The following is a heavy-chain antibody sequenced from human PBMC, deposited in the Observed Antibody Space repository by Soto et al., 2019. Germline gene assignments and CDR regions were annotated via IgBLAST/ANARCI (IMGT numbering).Heavy chain of an antibody. CDR3: ARREIQGPIDY. CDR1: GYSISSSNW. Sequence: QVQLQESGPGLVKPSDTLSLTCAVSGYSISSSNWWGWTRQPPGKGLEWIGYIYYSGTTYYNPSLKSRVTMSVDTSKNQFSLKLTSVTAVDTALYYCARREIQGPIDYWGQGTLVTVSS. J-gene: IGHJ4*02. V-gene: IGHV4-28*01. CDR2: IYYSGTT. D-gene: IGHD1-26*01.